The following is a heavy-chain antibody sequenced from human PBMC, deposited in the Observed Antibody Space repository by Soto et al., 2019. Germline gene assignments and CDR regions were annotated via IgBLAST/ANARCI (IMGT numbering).Heavy chain of an antibody. CDR3: ARRQIPPPTRGAANARGGMDV. J-gene: IGHJ6*02. CDR2: IWNDGSNN. CDR1: GFTFNNYG. D-gene: IGHD6-13*01. Sequence: QVQLVESGGGVVQPGRSLRLSCAASGFTFNNYGMHWVRQAPGKGLEWLAVIWNDGSNNYYANSVKGRFTISRDNSKNTLDLQMSSLRAEDTAVYYCARRQIPPPTRGAANARGGMDVWGQGTTVTVSS. V-gene: IGHV3-33*01.